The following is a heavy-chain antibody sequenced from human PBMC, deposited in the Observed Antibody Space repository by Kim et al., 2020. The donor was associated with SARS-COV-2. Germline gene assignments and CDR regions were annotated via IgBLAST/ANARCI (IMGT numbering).Heavy chain of an antibody. V-gene: IGHV3-30*04. J-gene: IGHJ4*02. CDR2: ISYDGSNK. D-gene: IGHD5-12*01. CDR1: GFTFSSYA. CDR3: ARDIHPEGEGYNHLAIL. Sequence: GGSLRLSCAASGFTFSSYAMHWVRQAPGKGLEWVAVISYDGSNKYYADSVKGRFTISRDNSKNTLCLQMNSLCAEDTAVYYGARDIHPEGEGYNHLAILWGQGTLVTVSS.